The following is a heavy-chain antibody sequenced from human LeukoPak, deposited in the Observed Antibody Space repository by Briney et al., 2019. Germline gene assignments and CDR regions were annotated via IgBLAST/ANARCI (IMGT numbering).Heavy chain of an antibody. CDR1: GFTFSSYG. CDR3: AKDSTYDSSGYLGGY. D-gene: IGHD3-22*01. Sequence: GRSLRLSCAASGFTFSSYGMHWVRQAPGKGLEWVAVISYDGSNKYYADSVKGRFTISRDNSKNTLYLQMNSLRAEDTVVYYCAKDSTYDSSGYLGGYWGQGTLVTVSS. J-gene: IGHJ4*02. CDR2: ISYDGSNK. V-gene: IGHV3-30*18.